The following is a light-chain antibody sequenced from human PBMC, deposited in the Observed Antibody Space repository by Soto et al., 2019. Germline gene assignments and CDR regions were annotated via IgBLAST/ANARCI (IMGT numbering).Light chain of an antibody. V-gene: IGLV2-14*01. CDR1: SSDVGGYNY. CDR2: DAS. J-gene: IGLJ1*01. Sequence: QSALAQPASVSGSPGQSITISCTGTSSDVGGYNYVSWYHQHPGKAPKVMIYDASNRPSGVSNRFSGSKSGNTASLTISGLQAEDEADYFCSSYTSSGTYVFGTGTKLTVL. CDR3: SSYTSSGTYV.